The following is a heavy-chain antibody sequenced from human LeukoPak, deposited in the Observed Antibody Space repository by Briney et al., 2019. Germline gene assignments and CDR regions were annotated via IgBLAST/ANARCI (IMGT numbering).Heavy chain of an antibody. D-gene: IGHD3-22*01. J-gene: IGHJ3*02. Sequence: GGSLRLSCAASGFTFSSSPMHWVRQAPGRGLEYVSGISSDGGSTHYGNSVKGRFTISRDNSKNTLYLHMGSLRAEDMAVYYCAREGHSSGHCGAFDIWGQGTMVTVSS. V-gene: IGHV3-64*01. CDR3: AREGHSSGHCGAFDI. CDR2: ISSDGGST. CDR1: GFTFSSSP.